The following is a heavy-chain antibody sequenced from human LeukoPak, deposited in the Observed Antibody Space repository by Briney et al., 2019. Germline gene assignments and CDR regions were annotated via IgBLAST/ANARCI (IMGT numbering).Heavy chain of an antibody. CDR3: AGRAQRWIQSDYYFDY. CDR1: GGTFSSYA. Sequence: SVKVSCKASGGTFSSYAISWVRQAPGQGLEWMGRIIPILGIANYAQKFQGRVTITADKSTSTAYMELSSLRSEDTAVYYCAGRAQRWIQSDYYFDYWGQGTLVTVSS. V-gene: IGHV1-69*04. CDR2: IIPILGIA. J-gene: IGHJ4*02. D-gene: IGHD5-24*01.